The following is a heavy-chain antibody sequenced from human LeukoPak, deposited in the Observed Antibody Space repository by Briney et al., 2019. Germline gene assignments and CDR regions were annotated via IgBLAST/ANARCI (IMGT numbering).Heavy chain of an antibody. CDR2: ISGSSSFI. CDR1: GFTFSSYS. D-gene: IGHD3-22*01. Sequence: GGSLRLSCAASGFTFSSYSMNWVRQAPGKGLEWVSSISGSSSFISYADSMQGRFTISRDNARNSLYLQMNSLRAEDTAVYYCAGHGFQAYYDSSVFFDYWRQGTLVSVSS. CDR3: AGHGFQAYYDSSVFFDY. J-gene: IGHJ4*02. V-gene: IGHV3-21*01.